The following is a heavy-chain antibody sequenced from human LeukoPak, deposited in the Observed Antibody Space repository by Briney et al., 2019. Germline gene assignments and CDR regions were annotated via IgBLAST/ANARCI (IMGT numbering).Heavy chain of an antibody. Sequence: GSLRLSCAASGFSFSGYAMNWVRRAPGKGLEWVSAISGSGGTIFYADSVKGRFTISRDHSKSTVYLQMNSLRAEDTAVYYCAKVLGSRMAVSDPFDYWGQATLVTVSS. V-gene: IGHV3-23*01. J-gene: IGHJ4*02. CDR1: GFSFSGYA. CDR2: ISGSGGTI. D-gene: IGHD5-24*01. CDR3: AKVLGSRMAVSDPFDY.